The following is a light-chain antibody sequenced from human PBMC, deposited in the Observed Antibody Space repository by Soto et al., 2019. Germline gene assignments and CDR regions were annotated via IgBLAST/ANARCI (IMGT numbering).Light chain of an antibody. V-gene: IGLV2-14*01. CDR3: SAAASSTPRL. CDR1: SSDVGGYKY. CDR2: DVS. J-gene: IGLJ1*01. Sequence: QSLVTQPASLSGAPGPSITISCPGNSSDVGGYKYVSWYQQHPGKAPKLMIYDVSNRPSGVSHRFSGSKSGDTASLTISGLQAEDEADYYCSAAASSTPRLFGTGTKVTVL.